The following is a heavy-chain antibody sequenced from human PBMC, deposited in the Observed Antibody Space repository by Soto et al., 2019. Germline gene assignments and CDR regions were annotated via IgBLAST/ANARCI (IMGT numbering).Heavy chain of an antibody. Sequence: QVQLVQSGAEVKKPGASVKVSCKASGYTFNTYGISWVRQAPGQGLEWMGWISAYNGNTKYAQKLQGRVTMTTYTSMNPAYRDLWTMASDDTAVYYCPRDFNFDYWGQGTLVTVSS. CDR1: GYTFNTYG. CDR2: ISAYNGNT. J-gene: IGHJ4*02. V-gene: IGHV1-18*01. CDR3: PRDFNFDY.